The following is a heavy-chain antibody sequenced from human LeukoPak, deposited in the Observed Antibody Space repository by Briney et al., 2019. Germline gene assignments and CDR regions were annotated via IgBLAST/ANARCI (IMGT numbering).Heavy chain of an antibody. Sequence: GGSLRLSCAASGFTSSSYAMSWVRQAPGKGLEWVSAISGSGGSTYYADSVKGRFTISRDNSKNTLYLQMNSLRAEDTAVYYCAKDKLGSYYFDYWGQGTLVTVSS. D-gene: IGHD1-26*01. CDR3: AKDKLGSYYFDY. CDR1: GFTSSSYA. V-gene: IGHV3-23*01. J-gene: IGHJ4*02. CDR2: ISGSGGST.